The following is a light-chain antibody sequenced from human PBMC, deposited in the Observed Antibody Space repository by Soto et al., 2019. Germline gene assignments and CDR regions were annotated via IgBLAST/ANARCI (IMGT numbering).Light chain of an antibody. Sequence: EIVLTQSPGGLSLSPGERATLCCRASQSVSSSYLAWYQQKPGQAPRLLIYGASSRATGIPDRFSGSGSGTDFTLTISRLEPEDFAVYYCQQYGSSPSLTFGGGTKVDIK. CDR2: GAS. CDR1: QSVSSSY. V-gene: IGKV3-20*01. J-gene: IGKJ4*01. CDR3: QQYGSSPSLT.